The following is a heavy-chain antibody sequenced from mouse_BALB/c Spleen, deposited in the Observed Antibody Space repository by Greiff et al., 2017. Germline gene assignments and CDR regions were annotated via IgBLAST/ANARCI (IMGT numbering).Heavy chain of an antibody. V-gene: IGHV5-17*02. Sequence: EVQLVESGGGLVQPGGSRKLSCAASGFTFSSFGMHWVRQAPEKGLEWVAYISSGSSTIYYADTVKGRFTISRDNPKNTLFLQMTSLRSEDTAMYYCARTDYDAYWGQGTLVTVSA. CDR1: GFTFSSFG. D-gene: IGHD2-4*01. CDR2: ISSGSSTI. J-gene: IGHJ3*01. CDR3: ARTDYDAY.